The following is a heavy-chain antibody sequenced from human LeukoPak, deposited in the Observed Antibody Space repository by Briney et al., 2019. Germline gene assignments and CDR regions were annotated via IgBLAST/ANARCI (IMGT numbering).Heavy chain of an antibody. V-gene: IGHV3-74*01. CDR1: GFTLNKYW. D-gene: IGHD4-17*01. J-gene: IGHJ5*02. Sequence: RVGSLRLSCEASGFTLNKYWMHWVRQAPGKGLVWVSRITGDGSDIAYADSVKGRFTVSRDDAKNILFLQMTSLRVEDTAIYYCARDAYTTTSNWLDPWGQGTLVTVSS. CDR3: ARDAYTTTSNWLDP. CDR2: ITGDGSDI.